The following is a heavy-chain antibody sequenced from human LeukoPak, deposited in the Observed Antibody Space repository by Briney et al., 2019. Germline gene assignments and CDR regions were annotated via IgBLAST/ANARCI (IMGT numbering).Heavy chain of an antibody. Sequence: GGSLRLSCAASGFTFSDYYMDWVRQAPGEGLEWVGRARKKANSYTTEYAASVKGRFTISRDDSKNSLYLQMNSLKTEDTAVYHCARGYNSFDYWGPGTLVTVSS. D-gene: IGHD1-1*01. J-gene: IGHJ4*02. CDR2: ARKKANSYTT. V-gene: IGHV3-72*01. CDR3: ARGYNSFDY. CDR1: GFTFSDYY.